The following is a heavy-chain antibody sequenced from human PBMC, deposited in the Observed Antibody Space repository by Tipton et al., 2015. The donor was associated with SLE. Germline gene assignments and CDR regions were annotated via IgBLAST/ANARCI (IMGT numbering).Heavy chain of an antibody. CDR2: IKRAIDGVLT. Sequence: SLRLSCAASGFTFRNAWMNWVRQAPGKGLEWVGRIKRAIDGVLTDYAAPVKGRVTISRDDSKNTLFLQMNSLKAEDTAVYYCTGCYRAFDCCGQGTRVTVSS. V-gene: IGHV3-15*07. CDR3: TGCYRAFDC. CDR1: GFTFRNAW. D-gene: IGHD2-8*01. J-gene: IGHJ3*01.